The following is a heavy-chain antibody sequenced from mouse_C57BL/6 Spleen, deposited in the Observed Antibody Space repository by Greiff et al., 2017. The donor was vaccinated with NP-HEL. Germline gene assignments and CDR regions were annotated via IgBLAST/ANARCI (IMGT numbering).Heavy chain of an antibody. CDR2: INPNNGGT. D-gene: IGHD1-1*01. CDR3: ARTTTVALHRYFDV. V-gene: IGHV1-22*01. J-gene: IGHJ1*03. Sequence: EVQLQQSGPELVKPGASVKMSCKASGYTFTDYNMHWVKQSHGKSLEWIGYINPNNGGTSYNQKFKGKATLTVNKSSSTAYMELRSLTSEDSAVYYCARTTTVALHRYFDVWGTGTTVTVSS. CDR1: GYTFTDYN.